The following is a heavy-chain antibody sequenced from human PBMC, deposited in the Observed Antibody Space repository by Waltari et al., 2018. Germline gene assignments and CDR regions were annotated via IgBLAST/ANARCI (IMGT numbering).Heavy chain of an antibody. D-gene: IGHD2-15*01. CDR3: ARVSGGHRGLDY. CDR1: GFTFSSYA. Sequence: EVQLVESGGGLVQPGGSLRLSCAASGFTFSSYAMHWVRQAPGKGLEYVSAISSNGGSTYYADSVKGRFTISRDNSKNTRYLQMGSLRAEDMAVYYCARVSGGHRGLDYWGQGTLVIVSS. CDR2: ISSNGGST. V-gene: IGHV3-64*07. J-gene: IGHJ4*02.